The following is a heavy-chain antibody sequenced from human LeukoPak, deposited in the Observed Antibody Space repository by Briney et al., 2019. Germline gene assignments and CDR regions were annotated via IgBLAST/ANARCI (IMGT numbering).Heavy chain of an antibody. Sequence: PGGSLRLSCAASGFTFSIYAMSWVRQAPGKGPEWVSAISGSGGSTYYADSVKGRFTISRDNSKNTLYLQMNSLRAEDTAVYYCAKDYDFWSGTGPIWGQGTMVTVSS. CDR1: GFTFSIYA. J-gene: IGHJ3*02. V-gene: IGHV3-23*01. D-gene: IGHD3-3*01. CDR3: AKDYDFWSGTGPI. CDR2: ISGSGGST.